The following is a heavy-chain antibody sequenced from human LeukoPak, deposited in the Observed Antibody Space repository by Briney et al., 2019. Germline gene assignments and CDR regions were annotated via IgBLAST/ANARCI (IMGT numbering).Heavy chain of an antibody. CDR3: AKAKEYQLLSPYFDY. CDR2: ISWNSGSI. D-gene: IGHD2-2*01. CDR1: GFTFDDYA. J-gene: IGHJ4*02. Sequence: PAGGSLRLSCAASGFTFDDYAMHWVRQAPGKGLEWVSGISWNSGSIGYADSVKGRFTISRDNAKNSLYLQMNSLRAEDMALYYCAKAKEYQLLSPYFDYWGQGTLVTVSS. V-gene: IGHV3-9*03.